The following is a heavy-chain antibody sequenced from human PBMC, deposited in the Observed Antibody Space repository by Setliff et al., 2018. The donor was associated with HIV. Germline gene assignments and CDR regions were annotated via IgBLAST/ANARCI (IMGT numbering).Heavy chain of an antibody. V-gene: IGHV3-66*02. Sequence: GESLKISCAASGFILSDFAMTWVRQAPGKGLEWVSVIYPGGSTYYADSIKGRFIISRENSKNTLYLQMDSLRVEDTAVYFCARLTKLTASFPTDYLDPWGQGTLVTVSS. CDR2: IYPGGST. D-gene: IGHD4-17*01. J-gene: IGHJ5*02. CDR3: ARLTKLTASFPTDYLDP. CDR1: GFILSDFA.